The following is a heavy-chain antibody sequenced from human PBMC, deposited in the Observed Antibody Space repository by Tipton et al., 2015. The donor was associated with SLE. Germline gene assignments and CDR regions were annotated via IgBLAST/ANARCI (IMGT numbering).Heavy chain of an antibody. V-gene: IGHV3-33*06. J-gene: IGHJ4*02. CDR1: GFTFSIYG. Sequence: SLRLSCAASGFTFSIYGMHWVRQAPGKGLEWVAVIWYDGSNKYYADSVKGRFTISRDNSKNTLYLQMNSLRVEDTAVYYCAKETVGAAFDYWGQGTLVTVSS. D-gene: IGHD1-26*01. CDR3: AKETVGAAFDY. CDR2: IWYDGSNK.